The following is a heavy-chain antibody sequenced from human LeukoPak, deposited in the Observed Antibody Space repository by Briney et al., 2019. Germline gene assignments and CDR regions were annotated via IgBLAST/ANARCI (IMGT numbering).Heavy chain of an antibody. CDR2: IIPILGIA. D-gene: IGHD3-10*01. CDR3: ARSLREVTMVRGVHGWFDP. Sequence: GSSVKVSCKASGGTFSSYAISWVRQAPGQGLEWMGRIIPILGIANYAQKFQGRVTITADKSTSTAYMELSSLRSEDTAVYYCARSLREVTMVRGVHGWFDPWGQGTLVTVSS. J-gene: IGHJ5*02. CDR1: GGTFSSYA. V-gene: IGHV1-69*04.